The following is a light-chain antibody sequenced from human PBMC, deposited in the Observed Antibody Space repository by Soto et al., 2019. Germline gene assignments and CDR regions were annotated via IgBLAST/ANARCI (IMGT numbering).Light chain of an antibody. CDR1: QSVRSH. V-gene: IGKV3-15*01. CDR3: PQYDNCPPLV. J-gene: IGKJ4*01. CDR2: GAS. Sequence: EVGMTQSPATLSVSPGERVTLSCKASQSVRSHLAWYLQKPGQAPRLLIYGASTRATGIPARFSGSGSGTEFALSIRSVQSEDFAVYDCPQYDNCPPLVVGGVTKVEIK.